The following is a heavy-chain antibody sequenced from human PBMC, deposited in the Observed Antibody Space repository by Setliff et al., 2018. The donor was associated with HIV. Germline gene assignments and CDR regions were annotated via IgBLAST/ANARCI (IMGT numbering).Heavy chain of an antibody. J-gene: IGHJ4*02. Sequence: SETLSLTCTVSGDSISTYCWSWIRQPPGKGLEWIGYIFYSGSTNYNPSLKSRVTISVDTSKSQFSLKLSSVTAADTAVYYCARDNYYDSSGIDYWGQGTLVTVSS. CDR3: ARDNYYDSSGIDY. CDR1: GDSISTYC. CDR2: IFYSGST. V-gene: IGHV4-59*01. D-gene: IGHD3-22*01.